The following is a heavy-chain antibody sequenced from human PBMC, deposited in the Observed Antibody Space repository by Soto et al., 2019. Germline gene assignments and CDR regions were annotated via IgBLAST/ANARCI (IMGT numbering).Heavy chain of an antibody. D-gene: IGHD6-13*01. CDR3: ATEWRPQSSWRWPFDY. CDR1: GGTFSTYA. J-gene: IGHJ4*02. Sequence: QVHLVQSGAEVKKPGSSVKVSCKASGGTFSTYAISWVRQAPGQGLEWMGGVIPIFGTANYAQKFQGRVTITADGSTRTAYMERSSLRSEDTAVYYCATEWRPQSSWRWPFDYCGQGALVTVSS. CDR2: VIPIFGTA. V-gene: IGHV1-69*01.